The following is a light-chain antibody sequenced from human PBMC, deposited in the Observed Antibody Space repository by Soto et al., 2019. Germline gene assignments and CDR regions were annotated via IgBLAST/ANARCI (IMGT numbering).Light chain of an antibody. V-gene: IGKV1-5*01. J-gene: IGKJ1*01. Sequence: DIQMTQSPSTLHASVGDRVTITCRASQSISNWLAWYQQRPGKAPKLLIYDASTLESGVPSRFSGSGSGTEFTLTISSLQPDDFATYYCQQYNRPTWTFGQGTKV. CDR3: QQYNRPTWT. CDR2: DAS. CDR1: QSISNW.